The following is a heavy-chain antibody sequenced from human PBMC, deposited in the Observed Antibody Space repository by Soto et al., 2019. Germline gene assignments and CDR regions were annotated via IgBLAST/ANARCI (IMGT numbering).Heavy chain of an antibody. CDR3: ARLWITGSYYDAFYI. J-gene: IGHJ3*02. Sequence: SETLSLTCTVSGGSINSGGYYWSWIRQHPGKGLEWVGYIYYSVNAYYNPSLKSRVTISVDTSKNQFSLKLSSVTAAETAVYYCARLWITGSYYDAFYIWGQGTMVTVAS. D-gene: IGHD1-26*01. CDR2: IYYSVNA. CDR1: GGSINSGGYY. V-gene: IGHV4-31*03.